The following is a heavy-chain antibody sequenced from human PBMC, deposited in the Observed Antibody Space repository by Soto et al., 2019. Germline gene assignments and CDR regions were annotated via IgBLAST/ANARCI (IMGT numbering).Heavy chain of an antibody. CDR1: GFTFISYA. D-gene: IGHD1-7*01. Sequence: GGSLRLSCSASGFTFISYAMHWVRQAPGKGLEYVSAISSNGCSTYYADSVKGRFTISRDNSKNTLYLQMSSLRAEDTAVYYCVKGGLELSMDVWGQGTTVTVSS. J-gene: IGHJ6*02. V-gene: IGHV3-64D*06. CDR2: ISSNGCST. CDR3: VKGGLELSMDV.